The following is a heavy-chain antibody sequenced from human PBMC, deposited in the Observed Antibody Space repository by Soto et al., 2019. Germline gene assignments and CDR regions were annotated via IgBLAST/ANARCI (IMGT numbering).Heavy chain of an antibody. J-gene: IGHJ6*02. CDR3: ARDSAILVVNYYYYYGLDV. V-gene: IGHV4-61*01. CDR2: IYYSGST. Sequence: SETLSLTCTVSGVSVISGSYYWILIRQPPGKGLEWIGYIYYSGSTNYNPSLKSRVTISVDTSRNQFSLKLSSVTAADTAVYYCARDSAILVVNYYYYYGLDVSGQLTTVTVSS. D-gene: IGHD3-22*01. CDR1: GVSVISGSYY.